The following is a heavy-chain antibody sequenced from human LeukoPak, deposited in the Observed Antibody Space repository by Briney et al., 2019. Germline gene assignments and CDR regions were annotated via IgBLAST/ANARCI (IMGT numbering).Heavy chain of an antibody. D-gene: IGHD3-16*02. Sequence: ASVKVSCKASGYTFTSYDISWVRQAPGQGLEWMGRIIPILGIANYAQKFQGRVTITADKSTSTAYMELSSLRSEDTAVYYCASKSSAYYYYGMDVWGQGTTVTVSS. CDR2: IIPILGIA. CDR3: ASKSSAYYYYGMDV. CDR1: GYTFTSYD. J-gene: IGHJ6*02. V-gene: IGHV1-69*04.